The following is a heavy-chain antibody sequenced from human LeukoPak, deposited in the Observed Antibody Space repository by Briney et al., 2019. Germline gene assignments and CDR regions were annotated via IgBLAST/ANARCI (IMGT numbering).Heavy chain of an antibody. Sequence: GGSLRLSCAASGITFSSYSMNWVRQAPGKGLEWVSYISSSSSTINYADSVKGRFTISRDNSKNTLYLQMNSLRAEDTAVYYCARDPYSSGWPSYYYYGMDVWGQGTTVTVSS. V-gene: IGHV3-48*01. D-gene: IGHD6-19*01. J-gene: IGHJ6*02. CDR3: ARDPYSSGWPSYYYYGMDV. CDR1: GITFSSYS. CDR2: ISSSSSTI.